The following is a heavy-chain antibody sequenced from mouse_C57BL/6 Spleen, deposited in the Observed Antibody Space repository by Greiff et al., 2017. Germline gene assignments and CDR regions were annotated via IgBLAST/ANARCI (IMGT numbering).Heavy chain of an antibody. J-gene: IGHJ2*01. CDR1: GYTFTGYW. CDR2: ILPGSGST. V-gene: IGHV1-9*01. D-gene: IGHD4-1*01. Sequence: VQLQQPGAELMKPGASVTLSCKATGYTFTGYWIEWVKQRPGHGLEWIGEILPGSGSTNYNEKFKGKATFTADTSSNTAYMQLSSLTTEDSAIYCCARWGSNWDDDFDYWGQSTTLTVSS. CDR3: ARWGSNWDDDFDY.